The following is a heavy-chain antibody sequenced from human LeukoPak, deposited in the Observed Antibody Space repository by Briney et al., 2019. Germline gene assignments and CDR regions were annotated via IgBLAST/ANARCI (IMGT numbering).Heavy chain of an antibody. CDR3: ATASGWYYGMDV. Sequence: GASVKVSCKASGFTFTSSAVQWVRQARGQRLEWIGWIVVGSGNTNYAQKFQERVTITRDMSTSTAYMELSSLRSEDTAVYYCATASGWYYGMDVWGQGTTVTVSS. D-gene: IGHD6-19*01. V-gene: IGHV1-58*01. CDR2: IVVGSGNT. CDR1: GFTFTSSA. J-gene: IGHJ6*02.